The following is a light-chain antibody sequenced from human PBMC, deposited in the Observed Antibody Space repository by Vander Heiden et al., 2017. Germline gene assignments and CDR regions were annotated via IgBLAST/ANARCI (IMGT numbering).Light chain of an antibody. CDR3: QQANSFPRT. CDR1: QGTSSW. V-gene: IGKV1-12*01. Sequence: DIQMTQSPYSVSASAGDRVTTTCRASQGTSSWLAWYQQKPGQAPKLLIYAASSLQSGVPSRFSGSGSGTDFTLTISSLQPEDFATYYCQQANSFPRTFGQGTKVEIK. CDR2: AAS. J-gene: IGKJ1*01.